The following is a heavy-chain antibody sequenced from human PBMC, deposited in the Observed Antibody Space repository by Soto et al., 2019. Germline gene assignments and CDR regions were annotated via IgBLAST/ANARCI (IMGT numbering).Heavy chain of an antibody. CDR1: GFSFSEYT. Sequence: GGSLRLSCVASGFSFSEYTMSWVRQAPGKGLDWVSTISTSSSNIFYAASVKGRFTVTRDNAKNTLYLQMDNLRAEDTAVYFCARALGGVPLVAALDYWGPG. CDR2: ISTSSSNI. CDR3: ARALGGVPLVAALDY. J-gene: IGHJ4*02. V-gene: IGHV3-21*06. D-gene: IGHD2-21*01.